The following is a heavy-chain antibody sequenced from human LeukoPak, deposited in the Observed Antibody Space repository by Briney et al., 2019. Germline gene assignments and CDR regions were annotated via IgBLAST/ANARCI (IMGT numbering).Heavy chain of an antibody. CDR1: GDSISTSSSY. Sequence: SETLSLTCPVSGDSISTSSSYWGWIRQPPGKGLEWIGSMYYIGNTYYNPSLESRLTISVDTSKNQFSLKLSSATAADTAVYYCVRPSAAEGWFDTWGQGTLVTVSS. J-gene: IGHJ5*02. V-gene: IGHV4-39*01. D-gene: IGHD6-13*01. CDR2: MYYIGNT. CDR3: VRPSAAEGWFDT.